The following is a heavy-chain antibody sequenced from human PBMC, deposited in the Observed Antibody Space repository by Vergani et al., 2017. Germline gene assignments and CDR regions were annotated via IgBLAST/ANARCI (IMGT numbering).Heavy chain of an antibody. CDR1: GGSISSYY. J-gene: IGHJ3*02. CDR3: ASANWGRRDAFDI. Sequence: QVQLQESGPGLVKPSETLSLTCTVSGGSISSYYWSWIRQPPGKGLEWIGYIYYSGSTNSNPSLESRVTISVDTSTNQFSLKLSSVTAADTAVYYCASANWGRRDAFDIGGQGTMVTVSS. V-gene: IGHV4-59*01. D-gene: IGHD7-27*01. CDR2: IYYSGST.